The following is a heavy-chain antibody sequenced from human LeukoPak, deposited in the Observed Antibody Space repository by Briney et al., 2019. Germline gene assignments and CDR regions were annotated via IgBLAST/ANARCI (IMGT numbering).Heavy chain of an antibody. Sequence: PGGSLRLSCAASGFTVSSNYMSWVRQAPGKGLEWVSVIYSGGSTYYADSVKGRFTISRDNSKNTLHLQMNSLRAEDTAVYYCARVERWLQFSLIDYWGQGTLVTVSS. D-gene: IGHD5-24*01. CDR2: IYSGGST. CDR1: GFTVSSNY. CDR3: ARVERWLQFSLIDY. V-gene: IGHV3-53*01. J-gene: IGHJ4*02.